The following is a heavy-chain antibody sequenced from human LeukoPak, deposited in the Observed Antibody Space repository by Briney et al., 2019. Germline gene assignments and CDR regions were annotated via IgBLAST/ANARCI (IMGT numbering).Heavy chain of an antibody. CDR1: EFTFSSYG. CDR2: IWYDGSNK. CDR3: ARGSDGYNYGSFDY. Sequence: GGSLRLSCAASEFTFSSYGMHWVRQAPGKGLEWVAVIWYDGSNKYYADSVKGRFTISRDNSKNTLYLQMNSLRAEDTAVYYCARGSDGYNYGSFDYWGQGTTVTVSS. D-gene: IGHD5-24*01. J-gene: IGHJ4*03. V-gene: IGHV3-33*01.